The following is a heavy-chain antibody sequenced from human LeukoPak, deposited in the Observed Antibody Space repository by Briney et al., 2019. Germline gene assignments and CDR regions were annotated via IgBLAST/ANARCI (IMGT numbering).Heavy chain of an antibody. Sequence: SETLSLTCTVSGYSISSGYYWGWIRQPPGKGLEWIGSIYHSGSTYYNPSHKSRVTISVDTSKNQFSLKLSSVTAADTAVYYCAREGDELSFDYWGQGTLVTVSS. CDR1: GYSISSGYY. D-gene: IGHD3-16*01. CDR2: IYHSGST. CDR3: AREGDELSFDY. J-gene: IGHJ4*02. V-gene: IGHV4-38-2*02.